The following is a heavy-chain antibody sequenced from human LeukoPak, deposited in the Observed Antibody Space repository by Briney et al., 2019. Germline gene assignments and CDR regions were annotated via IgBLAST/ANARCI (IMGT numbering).Heavy chain of an antibody. V-gene: IGHV3-74*01. J-gene: IGHJ4*02. Sequence: GGSLRLSCAASGFAFSNSWMHWVRQSPGKGLAWVSRIISDGSRTSYADSVKGRFTISRDNAKNTLYLQMNGLRAEDTAVYYCARDGSLPDYWGQGTLVTVSS. CDR1: GFAFSNSW. CDR3: ARDGSLPDY. CDR2: IISDGSRT.